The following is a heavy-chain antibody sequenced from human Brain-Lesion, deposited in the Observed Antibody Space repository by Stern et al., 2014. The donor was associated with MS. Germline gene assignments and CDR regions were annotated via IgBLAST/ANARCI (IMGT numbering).Heavy chain of an antibody. D-gene: IGHD3-3*01. Sequence: VQLEESGAEVKKPGASVKVSCKTSGYIFTVYYIHWVRQAPGQGLEWMAWINPNTGGTKYAQKFQGRVTMSRDTSISTAYVELSSLTSDDTAVYYCARDQRGITIFGVVTDYYYLGMDVWGQGTTVTVSS. CDR3: ARDQRGITIFGVVTDYYYLGMDV. CDR2: INPNTGGT. CDR1: GYIFTVYY. V-gene: IGHV1-2*02. J-gene: IGHJ6*02.